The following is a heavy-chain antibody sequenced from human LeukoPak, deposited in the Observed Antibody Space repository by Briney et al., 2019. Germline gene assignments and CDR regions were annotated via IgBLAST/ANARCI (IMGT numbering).Heavy chain of an antibody. CDR1: GFTFSSYW. J-gene: IGHJ6*03. CDR3: ARTVQDIVVVPAAIYYYYYMDV. CDR2: IKQDGSEK. D-gene: IGHD2-2*01. V-gene: IGHV3-7*01. Sequence: GGSLRLSCAASGFTFSSYWMSWVRQAPGKGPEWVANIKQDGSEKYYVDSVKGRFTISRDNAKNSLYLQMDSLRAEDTAVYYCARTVQDIVVVPAAIYYYYYMDVWGKGTTVTVSS.